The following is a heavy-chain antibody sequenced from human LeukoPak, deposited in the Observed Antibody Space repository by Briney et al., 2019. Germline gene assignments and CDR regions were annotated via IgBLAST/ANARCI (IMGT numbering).Heavy chain of an antibody. D-gene: IGHD2-15*01. CDR3: AGSGDYFDY. CDR2: IIPIFCTA. CDR1: GGTFSSYA. J-gene: IGHJ4*02. V-gene: IGHV1-69*05. Sequence: GASVKISCKASGGTFSSYALSWVRQAPGQRLEWMGRIIPIFCTAHYAHKFQGRVTITTDESTSTAYMERSSLRSEDTAVYYCAGSGDYFDYWGQGTLVTVSS.